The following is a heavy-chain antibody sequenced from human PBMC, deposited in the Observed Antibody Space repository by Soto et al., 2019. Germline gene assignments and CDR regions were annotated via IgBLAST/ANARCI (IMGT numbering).Heavy chain of an antibody. V-gene: IGHV4-31*02. CDR2: VYHTGTT. J-gene: IGHJ6*02. Sequence: SETLSLTCVVSGGPVSGDDLYWSWIRHLPGKGLEWIANVYHTGTTYYNPSLKSRVSMSVDTSQSQFSLILASVTAADTAVYYCARALVTDYNSRDYHYYFAMDVWGQGTSVTV. CDR3: ARALVTDYNSRDYHYYFAMDV. D-gene: IGHD3-22*01. CDR1: GGPVSGDDLY.